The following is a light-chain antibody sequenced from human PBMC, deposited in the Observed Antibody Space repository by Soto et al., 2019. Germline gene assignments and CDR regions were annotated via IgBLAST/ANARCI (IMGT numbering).Light chain of an antibody. CDR2: DVS. CDR3: SSYTTATTRV. V-gene: IGLV2-14*01. CDR1: SSDVGAYNY. Sequence: QSVLTQPASVSGSPGQSITISCTGTSSDVGAYNYVSWYQQHPGKAPKLMIFDVSNRPSGVSNRFSGSKSGNTASLTISGLQAEEEADYYCSSYTTATTRVFGGGTKVTVL. J-gene: IGLJ3*02.